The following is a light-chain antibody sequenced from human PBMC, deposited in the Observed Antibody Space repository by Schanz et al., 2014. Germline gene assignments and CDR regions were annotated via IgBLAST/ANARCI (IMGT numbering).Light chain of an antibody. V-gene: IGLV2-8*01. J-gene: IGLJ2*01. Sequence: QSVLTQPPSASGSPGQSVTISCTGTSSDVGGYKYVSWYQQHPGKAPKLMIYEVSERPSGVPDRFSGSKSGNTASLTISGLQAEDEADYYCSSYISSTTDVVFGGGTKLTVL. CDR2: EVS. CDR3: SSYISSTTDVV. CDR1: SSDVGGYKY.